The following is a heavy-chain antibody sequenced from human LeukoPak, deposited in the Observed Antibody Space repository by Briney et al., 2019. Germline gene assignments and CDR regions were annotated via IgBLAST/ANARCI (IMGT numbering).Heavy chain of an antibody. CDR2: ISWNSGSI. CDR3: AKDIAAAGLGINWFDP. D-gene: IGHD6-13*01. Sequence: GGSLRLSCAASGFTFNSYWMHWVRQAPGKGLVWVSGISWNSGSIGYADSVKGRFTISRDNAKNSLYLQMNSLRAEDTALYYCAKDIAAAGLGINWFDPWGQGTLVTVSS. V-gene: IGHV3-9*01. J-gene: IGHJ5*02. CDR1: GFTFNSYW.